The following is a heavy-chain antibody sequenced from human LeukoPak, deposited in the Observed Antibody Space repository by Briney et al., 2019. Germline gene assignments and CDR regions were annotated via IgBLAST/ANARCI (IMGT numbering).Heavy chain of an antibody. J-gene: IGHJ4*02. CDR2: ISSSAGST. CDR1: GFTFSSYS. Sequence: PGGSLRLSCAASGFTFSSYSMNWVRQAPGTGLEWVSTISSSAGSTYYADSVRGRFTISRDNSKNTLYLQMNSLRAEDTAVYYCAKDIHYDSYYGSRSPVDYWGQGTLVTVS. CDR3: AKDIHYDSYYGSRSPVDY. D-gene: IGHD3-10*01. V-gene: IGHV3-23*01.